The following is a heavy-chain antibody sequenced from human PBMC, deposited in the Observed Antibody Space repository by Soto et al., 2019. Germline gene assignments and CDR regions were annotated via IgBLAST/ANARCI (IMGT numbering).Heavy chain of an antibody. V-gene: IGHV1-18*01. D-gene: IGHD1-1*01. J-gene: IGHJ4*02. Sequence: QVQLVQSGGEVKNPGASVKVSCKASGYAFTTYGVTWVRQAPGQRLEWMGWISPYSGQTSYAQNLQDRVSLTTDTXXTTAYMELRSLRSDDTAVYYCARGGTSGPTGLVDFWGQGTLVTVSS. CDR2: ISPYSGQT. CDR1: GYAFTTYG. CDR3: ARGGTSGPTGLVDF.